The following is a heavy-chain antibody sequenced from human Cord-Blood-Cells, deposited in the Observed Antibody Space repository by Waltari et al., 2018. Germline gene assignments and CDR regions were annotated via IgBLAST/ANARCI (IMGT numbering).Heavy chain of an antibody. D-gene: IGHD3-22*01. Sequence: EVQLVESGGGLIQPGGSLRLSCAASGFTVSSNYMSWVRPAPGKGLEWVSVIYSGGSTYYADSVKGRFTISRDNSKNTLYLQMNSLRAEDTAVYYCARVFMGGSGYGLDYWGQGTLVTVSS. V-gene: IGHV3-53*01. CDR3: ARVFMGGSGYGLDY. J-gene: IGHJ4*02. CDR1: GFTVSSNY. CDR2: IYSGGST.